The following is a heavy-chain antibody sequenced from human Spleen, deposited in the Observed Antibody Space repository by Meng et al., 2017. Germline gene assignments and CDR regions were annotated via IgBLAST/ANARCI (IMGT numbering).Heavy chain of an antibody. D-gene: IGHD4-17*01. Sequence: SETLSLTCAVYGGSFSGYYWSWIRQPPGKGLEWIGEINHSGSTNCNPSLKSRVTISVDTSKNQFSLKLSSVTAADTAVYYCARMNYGDYIFDYWGQGTLVTVSS. CDR2: INHSGST. V-gene: IGHV4-34*01. J-gene: IGHJ4*02. CDR1: GGSFSGYY. CDR3: ARMNYGDYIFDY.